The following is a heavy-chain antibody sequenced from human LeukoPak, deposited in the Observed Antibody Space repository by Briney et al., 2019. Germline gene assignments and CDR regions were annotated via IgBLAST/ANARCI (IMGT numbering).Heavy chain of an antibody. J-gene: IGHJ6*04. Sequence: SSVKVSCKASGGTSSSYAISWVRQAPGQGLEWMGGIIPIFGTANYAQRFQGRVTITADESTSTAYMELSSLRSEDTAVYYCARGFDGSGLMDVWGKGTTVTVSS. CDR3: ARGFDGSGLMDV. D-gene: IGHD3-10*01. CDR1: GGTSSSYA. V-gene: IGHV1-69*01. CDR2: IIPIFGTA.